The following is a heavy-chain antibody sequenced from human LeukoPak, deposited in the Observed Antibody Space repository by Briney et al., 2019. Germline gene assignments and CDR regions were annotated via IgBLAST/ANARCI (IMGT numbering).Heavy chain of an antibody. CDR1: GYTPTKLS. V-gene: IGHV1-24*01. CDR3: ATVSDYAYAFDI. D-gene: IGHD4-17*01. J-gene: IGHJ3*02. CDR2: FDPEDGTT. Sequence: SVKVSCKVSGYTPTKLSTHWVRPAPGRGIEWMGGFDPEDGTTIYAQKLQSRVTTTEDTTTDTAYVELSSLRSEDTAVYYCATVSDYAYAFDIWGQGTMVTVSS.